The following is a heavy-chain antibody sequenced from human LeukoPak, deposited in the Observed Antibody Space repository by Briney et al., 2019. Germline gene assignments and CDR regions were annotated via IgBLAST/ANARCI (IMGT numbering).Heavy chain of an antibody. CDR2: INHSGST. CDR1: GGSFSDYY. D-gene: IGHD4/OR15-4a*01. J-gene: IGHJ4*02. V-gene: IGHV4-34*01. Sequence: SETLSLTCAVYGGSFSDYYWSCIRQPPGKGLEWIGEINHSGSTNYNPSLKSRVTISVDTSKNQFSLKLSSVTAADTAVYYCARHNEERYGAPKYSFGYWGQGTLVTVSS. CDR3: ARHNEERYGAPKYSFGY.